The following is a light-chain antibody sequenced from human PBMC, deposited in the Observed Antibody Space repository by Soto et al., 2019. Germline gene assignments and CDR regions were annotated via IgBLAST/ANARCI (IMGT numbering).Light chain of an antibody. CDR3: HQSYRTPVT. J-gene: IGKJ4*01. V-gene: IGKV1-39*01. Sequence: IQMTQSPSSLSASVGDRVTITCRASQSSGSYLNWYQQKPGEAPKLLIYATSNLQTGVPSRFSGGGSGTDFSLTITSLQPEDFATYYCHQSYRTPVTFGGGTKVDIK. CDR1: QSSGSY. CDR2: ATS.